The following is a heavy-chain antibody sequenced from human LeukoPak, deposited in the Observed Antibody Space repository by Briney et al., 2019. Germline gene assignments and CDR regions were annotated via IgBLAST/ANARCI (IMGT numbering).Heavy chain of an antibody. CDR3: AKSTLSAYYYFDY. CDR1: GFTLSTNA. V-gene: IGHV3-23*01. D-gene: IGHD3-22*01. CDR2: ISGSDYTT. Sequence: GGSLRLSCLTSGFTLSTNAMSWVRQAPGRGLEWISTISGSDYTTYYADSVKGRFTISRDNSKNTLSLQMNSLTAQDTAVYYCAKSTLSAYYYFDYWGQGTLVTVSS. J-gene: IGHJ4*02.